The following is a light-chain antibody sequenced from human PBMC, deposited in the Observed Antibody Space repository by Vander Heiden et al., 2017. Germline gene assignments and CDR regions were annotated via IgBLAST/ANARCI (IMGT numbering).Light chain of an antibody. CDR1: DTDIGGYTH. CDR2: DVN. Sequence: SALSHPPPVSESRGLSITISCTGTDTDIGGYTHVSWYQQHSGNAPRLIIYDVNLRPSGVSNRFSGSKSGNVASLTISGLQPEDEATYYCASYSRGHTLVIFGGGTELTVL. J-gene: IGLJ2*01. CDR3: ASYSRGHTLVI. V-gene: IGLV2-14*03.